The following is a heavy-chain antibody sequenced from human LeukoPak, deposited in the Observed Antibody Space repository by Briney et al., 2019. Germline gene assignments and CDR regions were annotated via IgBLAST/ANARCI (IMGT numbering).Heavy chain of an antibody. J-gene: IGHJ4*02. Sequence: GRSLRLSCAASGFTFSSYGMHWVRQAPGKGLERVAVIWYDGSNKYYADSVKGRFTISRDNSKNTLYLQMNSLRAEDTAVYYCARDADSSSWYDEYYFDYWGQGTLVTVSS. D-gene: IGHD6-13*01. CDR3: ARDADSSSWYDEYYFDY. CDR2: IWYDGSNK. V-gene: IGHV3-33*01. CDR1: GFTFSSYG.